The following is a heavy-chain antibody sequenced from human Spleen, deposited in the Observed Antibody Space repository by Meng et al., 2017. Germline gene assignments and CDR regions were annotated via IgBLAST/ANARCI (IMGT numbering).Heavy chain of an antibody. V-gene: IGHV3-15*01. D-gene: IGHD3-16*02. J-gene: IGHJ5*02. CDR1: GFTFSSYW. CDR2: IKSKTDGETT. Sequence: GESLKISCAASGFTFSSYWMHWVRQAPGKGLEWLGRIKSKTDGETTDYAAPVKGRFTISRDDAKNTLYLQMNSLKTEDTAVYYCTTDLPFTEGGVITTWGQGTLVTVSS. CDR3: TTDLPFTEGGVITT.